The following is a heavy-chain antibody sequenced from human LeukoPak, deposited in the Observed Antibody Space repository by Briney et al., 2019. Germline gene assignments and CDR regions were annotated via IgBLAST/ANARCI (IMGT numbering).Heavy chain of an antibody. CDR1: GFRFDSYA. CDR3: AREQFSHTSDFFDN. J-gene: IGHJ4*02. D-gene: IGHD5-24*01. Sequence: PGGSLRLSCAASGFRFDSYAMHWVRQVPGRGLEWVSFISGDAVSSFYADSVRGRFTISRDNNNNSLSLQMHSLTSEDTAFYYCAREQFSHTSDFFDNWGQGILVTVSS. CDR2: ISGDAVSS. V-gene: IGHV3-43*02.